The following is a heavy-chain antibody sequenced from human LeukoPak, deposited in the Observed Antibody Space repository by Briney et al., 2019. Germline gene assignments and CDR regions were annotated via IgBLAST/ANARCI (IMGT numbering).Heavy chain of an antibody. V-gene: IGHV4-34*01. CDR1: GGSFSGYY. Sequence: PSETLSLTCAVYGGSFSGYYWSWIRQPPGKGLEWIGEINHSGSTNYNPSLKSRVTISVDTSKNQFSLKLSSVTAADTAVYYCARGKLSSGWKPLNWFDPWGQGTLVTVSS. D-gene: IGHD6-19*01. J-gene: IGHJ5*02. CDR3: ARGKLSSGWKPLNWFDP. CDR2: INHSGST.